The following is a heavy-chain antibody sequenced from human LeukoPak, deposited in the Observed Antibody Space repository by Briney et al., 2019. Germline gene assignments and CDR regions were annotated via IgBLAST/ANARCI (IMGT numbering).Heavy chain of an antibody. CDR2: IYYSGST. V-gene: IGHV4-39*01. J-gene: IGHJ6*03. CDR3: AVLTGYPITYYYYYYMDV. Sequence: PSETLSLTCTVSSGSISSSSYYWGWIRQPPGKGLEWIGSIYYSGSTYYNPSLKSRFTISVDTSKNQFSLKLSSVTAADTAVYYCAVLTGYPITYYYYYYMDVWGKGTTVTVSS. D-gene: IGHD3-9*01. CDR1: SGSISSSSYY.